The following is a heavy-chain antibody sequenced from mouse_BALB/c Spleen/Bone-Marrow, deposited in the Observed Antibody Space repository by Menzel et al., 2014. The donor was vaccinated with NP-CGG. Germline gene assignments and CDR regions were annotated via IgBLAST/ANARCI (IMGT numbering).Heavy chain of an antibody. Sequence: EVMLVESGGGLVQPGASRKLSCAASGFTFSDYGMAWVRQAPGKGPEWVAFISNLAYSIYYTDTVTGRFTISRENAKNTLYLEMRRLRFEDTAMYYCARALAYGSSFDYWGQGTTLTVSS. V-gene: IGHV5-15*02. CDR1: GFTFSDYG. D-gene: IGHD1-1*01. CDR3: ARALAYGSSFDY. J-gene: IGHJ2*01. CDR2: ISNLAYSI.